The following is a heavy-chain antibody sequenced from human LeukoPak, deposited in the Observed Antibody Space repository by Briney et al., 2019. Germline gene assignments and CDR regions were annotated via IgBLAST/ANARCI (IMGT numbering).Heavy chain of an antibody. Sequence: ASVKVSCKASGYTFTSYDINWVRQATGQGLEWMGWMNPNSGNTGYAQKFQGRVTITRNTSISTAYMELSSLRSEDTAVYYCARGLYVLRFLEWLSSGYYYMDVWGKGTTVTVSS. CDR2: MNPNSGNT. J-gene: IGHJ6*03. CDR1: GYTFTSYD. D-gene: IGHD3-3*01. CDR3: ARGLYVLRFLEWLSSGYYYMDV. V-gene: IGHV1-8*03.